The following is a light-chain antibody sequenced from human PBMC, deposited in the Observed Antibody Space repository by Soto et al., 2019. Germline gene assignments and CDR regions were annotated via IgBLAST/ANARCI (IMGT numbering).Light chain of an antibody. CDR3: QTWGTGIVV. CDR1: SGHSSYA. V-gene: IGLV4-69*01. J-gene: IGLJ2*01. Sequence: QSVLTQSPSASASLGASVKLTCTLSSGHSSYAIAWHQQQAEKGPRYLMKINSDGSHKKGDGIPDRFSGSSSGAERYLTISSLQFEDEADYYCQTWGTGIVVFGGGTKVTVL. CDR2: INSDGSH.